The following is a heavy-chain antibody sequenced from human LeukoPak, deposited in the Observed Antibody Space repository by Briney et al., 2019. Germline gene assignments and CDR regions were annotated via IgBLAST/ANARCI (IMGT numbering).Heavy chain of an antibody. J-gene: IGHJ3*02. D-gene: IGHD2-2*03. Sequence: GGSLRLSCAASGFTFSSYEMNWVRQAPGKGLERVSYISSSGSTIYYADSVKGRFTISRDNANNSLYLQMNSPRAEDTAVYYCARDLGIVVQERAFDIWGQGTMVTVSS. CDR1: GFTFSSYE. CDR2: ISSSGSTI. V-gene: IGHV3-48*03. CDR3: ARDLGIVVQERAFDI.